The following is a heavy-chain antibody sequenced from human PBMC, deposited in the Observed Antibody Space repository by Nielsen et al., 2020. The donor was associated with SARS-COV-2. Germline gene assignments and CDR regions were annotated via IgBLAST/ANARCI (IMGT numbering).Heavy chain of an antibody. CDR3: ARTVTDAFDI. D-gene: IGHD4-17*01. CDR2: IYHSGST. Sequence: SETLSLTCTVSGGSISSSSYYWGWIRQPPGKGLEWIGSIYHSGSTNYNPSLKSRVTISVDKSKNQFSLKLSSVTAADTAVYYCARTVTDAFDIWGQGTMVTVSS. J-gene: IGHJ3*02. V-gene: IGHV4-39*07. CDR1: GGSISSSSYY.